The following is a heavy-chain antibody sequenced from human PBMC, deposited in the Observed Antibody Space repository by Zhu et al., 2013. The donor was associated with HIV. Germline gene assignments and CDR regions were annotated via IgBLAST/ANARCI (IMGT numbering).Heavy chain of an antibody. J-gene: IGHJ6*02. Sequence: QVQLVQSGGEVKKPGASVKVSCKASGYAFTLYGITWVRQAPGQGLEWMGWISTYNDNTNHAQNLQDRVTMTSDTSTNTAYMELRRLRSDDTAVYYCTRGLSGATRGMDVWGQGTTVTVSS. D-gene: IGHD1-26*01. V-gene: IGHV1-18*01. CDR3: TRGLSGATRGMDV. CDR2: ISTYNDNT. CDR1: GYAFTLYG.